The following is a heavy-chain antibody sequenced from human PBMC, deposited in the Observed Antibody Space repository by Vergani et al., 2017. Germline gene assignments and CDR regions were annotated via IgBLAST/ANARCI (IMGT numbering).Heavy chain of an antibody. V-gene: IGHV3-30-3*02. D-gene: IGHD5-12*01. CDR2: ISYDGSNK. CDR3: AEGTLGYEGSFAY. Sequence: QVQLVESGGGVVQPGRSLRLSCAASGFTFSSYAMHWVRQAPGKGLEWVAVISYDGSNKYYADSVKGRFTISRDNSKNTLYLQMNSLRVEDTAAYYCAEGTLGYEGSFAYWGQGTLVTVSS. J-gene: IGHJ4*02. CDR1: GFTFSSYA.